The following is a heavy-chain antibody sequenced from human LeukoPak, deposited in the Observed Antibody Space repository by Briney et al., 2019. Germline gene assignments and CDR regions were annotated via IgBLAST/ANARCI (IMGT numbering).Heavy chain of an antibody. CDR1: GFIFSNYW. D-gene: IGHD3-16*01. CDR2: IRQEGIKK. J-gene: IGHJ4*02. Sequence: GGSLSLSCAASGFIFSNYWMSWLRQAPGKGLEWVANIRQEGIKKNYVDSVDGRFTISRDNAQNSVYLQMTSLRVEDTAVYYCATVTGHGYFESWGQGTLVTVS. CDR3: ATVTGHGYFES. V-gene: IGHV3-7*01.